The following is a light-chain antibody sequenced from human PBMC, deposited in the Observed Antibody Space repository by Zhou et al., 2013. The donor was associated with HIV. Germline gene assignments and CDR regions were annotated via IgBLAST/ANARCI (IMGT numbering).Light chain of an antibody. CDR2: DTS. CDR1: QNVFSN. CDR3: QHRRTWS. V-gene: IGKV3-11*02. J-gene: IGKJ3*01. Sequence: EIVLTQSPSTLSVSPGERVTLSCRASQNVFSNLAWYQQKPGQAPSLLIYDTSTRATGVPARFSGSGSGRDFTLTISSLEPEDFAVYYCQHRRTWSFGPRDQSRISN.